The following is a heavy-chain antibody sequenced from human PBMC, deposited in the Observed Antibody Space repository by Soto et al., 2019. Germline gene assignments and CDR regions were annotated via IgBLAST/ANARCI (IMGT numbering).Heavy chain of an antibody. Sequence: QVQLVQSGAEVKKPGASVKVSGRASGYPLTGYNMHWVGQAPGQGLEWMGWINPNSGGTNYAQKFQGWVTMTRDTSISTAYMELSRLISDDTAVYYCARDTPNGMDVWGQGTTVTVSS. V-gene: IGHV1-2*04. J-gene: IGHJ6*02. CDR3: ARDTPNGMDV. CDR1: GYPLTGYN. CDR2: INPNSGGT.